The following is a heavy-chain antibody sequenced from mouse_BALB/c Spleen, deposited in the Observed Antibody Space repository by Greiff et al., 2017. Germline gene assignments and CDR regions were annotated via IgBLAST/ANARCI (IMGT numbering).Heavy chain of an antibody. CDR3: ARGGEKWLPYFDD. CDR1: GYTFTSYN. D-gene: IGHD2-2*01. CDR2: IYPGNGVT. V-gene: IGHV1-12*01. J-gene: IGHJ2*01. Sequence: LQQPGAELVKPGASVKMSCKASGYTFTSYNMHWVKQTPGQGLEWIGSIYPGNGVTSYNQKFKGKATLTADKSSSTAYMQLSSLTSEDSAVYYCARGGEKWLPYFDDWGQGTTLTVSS.